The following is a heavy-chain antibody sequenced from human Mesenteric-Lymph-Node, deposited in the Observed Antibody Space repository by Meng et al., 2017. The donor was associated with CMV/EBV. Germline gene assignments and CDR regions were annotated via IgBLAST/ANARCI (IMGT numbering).Heavy chain of an antibody. V-gene: IGHV4-34*01. CDR3: ARASITMIFEFDP. J-gene: IGHJ5*02. CDR2: INHSGST. Sequence: CAVYGGSFSGYYGSCIRQPPGKGLEWIGEINHSGSTNYNPSLKSRVTISVDTSKNQFSLKLSSVTAADTAVYYCARASITMIFEFDPWGQGTLVTVSS. CDR1: GGSFSGYY. D-gene: IGHD3-22*01.